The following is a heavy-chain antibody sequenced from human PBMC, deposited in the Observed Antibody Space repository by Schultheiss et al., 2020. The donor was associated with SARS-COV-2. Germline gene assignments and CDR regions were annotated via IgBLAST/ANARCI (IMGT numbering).Heavy chain of an antibody. Sequence: ASVKVSCKTSGYTFTGYNMHWVRQAPGQGLEWMGWLNPLNGGTNYAQKFQGRVTMTRNTSISTAYMELSSLRSEDTAVYYCARGSTVTTDYWGQGTLVTVSS. V-gene: IGHV1-2*02. J-gene: IGHJ4*02. D-gene: IGHD4-17*01. CDR2: LNPLNGGT. CDR1: GYTFTGYN. CDR3: ARGSTVTTDY.